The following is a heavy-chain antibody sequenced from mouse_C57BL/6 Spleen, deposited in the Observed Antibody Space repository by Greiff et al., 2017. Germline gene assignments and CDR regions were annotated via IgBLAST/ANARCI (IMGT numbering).Heavy chain of an antibody. V-gene: IGHV1-54*01. J-gene: IGHJ4*01. CDR3: ARGAPYAMDY. CDR1: GYAFTNYL. Sequence: VQLQQSGAELVRPGTSVTVSCKASGYAFTNYLIEWVKQRPGQGLEWIGVINPGSGGTNYNEKFKGKATLTADKSSSTAYMQLSSLTSEDSAVYFCARGAPYAMDYWGQGTSVTVSS. CDR2: INPGSGGT.